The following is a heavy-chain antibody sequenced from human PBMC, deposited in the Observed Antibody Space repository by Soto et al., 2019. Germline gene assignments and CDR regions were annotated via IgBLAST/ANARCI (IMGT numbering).Heavy chain of an antibody. V-gene: IGHV3-33*01. D-gene: IGHD6-19*01. CDR2: IWYDGSNK. CDR3: ARTYSSGWYPRSYYYYGMDV. CDR1: GFTFSSYG. Sequence: GGSLRLSCAASGFTFSSYGMHWVRQAPGKGLEWVAVIWYDGSNKYYADSVKGRFTISRDNSKNTLYLQMNSLRAEDTAVYYCARTYSSGWYPRSYYYYGMDVWGQGTTVTVSS. J-gene: IGHJ6*02.